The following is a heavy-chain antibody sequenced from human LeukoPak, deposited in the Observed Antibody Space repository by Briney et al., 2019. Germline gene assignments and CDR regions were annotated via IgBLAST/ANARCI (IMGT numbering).Heavy chain of an antibody. CDR2: IYYSGST. J-gene: IGHJ4*02. Sequence: PSETLSLTCTVSGGSISGYYWSWIRQPPGKGLEWIGFIYYSGSTNYNPSLKSRVTISVDTSKNRFSLKLSSVTAADTAVYYCARRYCSGGSCYEDYWGQGTLVTVSS. CDR1: GGSISGYY. D-gene: IGHD2-15*01. V-gene: IGHV4-59*08. CDR3: ARRYCSGGSCYEDY.